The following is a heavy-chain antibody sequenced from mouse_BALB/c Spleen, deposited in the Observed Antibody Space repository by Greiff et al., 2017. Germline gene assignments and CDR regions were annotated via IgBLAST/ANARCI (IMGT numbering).Heavy chain of an antibody. V-gene: IGHV5-4*02. CDR1: GFTFSDYY. Sequence: EVQGVESGGGLVKPGGSLKLSCAASGFTFSDYYMYWVRQTPEKRLEWVATISDGGSYTYYPDSVKGRFTISRDNAKNNLYLQMSSLKSEDTAMYYCARDRPKRSGIYYGYDRGAAWFAYWGQGTLVTVSA. J-gene: IGHJ3*01. CDR2: ISDGGSYT. D-gene: IGHD2-2*01. CDR3: ARDRPKRSGIYYGYDRGAAWFAY.